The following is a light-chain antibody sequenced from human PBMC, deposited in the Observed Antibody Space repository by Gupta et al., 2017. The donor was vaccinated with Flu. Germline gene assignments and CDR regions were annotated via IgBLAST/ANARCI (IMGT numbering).Light chain of an antibody. V-gene: IGKV2-28*01. CDR3: MQALQTLGT. CDR1: QSLLHSNGYNY. Sequence: ISCRSSQSLLHSNGYNYLDWYLQKPGQSPQLLIYLGSNRASGVPDRFSGSGSGTDFTLKISRVEAEDVGVYYCMQALQTLGTFGQGTKLEIK. CDR2: LGS. J-gene: IGKJ2*02.